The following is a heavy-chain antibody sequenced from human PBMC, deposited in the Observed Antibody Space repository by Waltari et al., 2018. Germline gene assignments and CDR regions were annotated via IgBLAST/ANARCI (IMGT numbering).Heavy chain of an antibody. CDR2: IWYYGRNK. Sequence: QVQLVESGGGVVQPGRSLRLSCAASGFTFSSYGMHWVRQAPGKGMDWVAVIWYYGRNKYYADSVKGRFTISRDNSKNTRYLQMNSLRAEDTAVYYCAKDGRRGTTLLDAFDIWGQGTMVTVSS. V-gene: IGHV3-33*06. J-gene: IGHJ3*02. CDR1: GFTFSSYG. D-gene: IGHD4-17*01. CDR3: AKDGRRGTTLLDAFDI.